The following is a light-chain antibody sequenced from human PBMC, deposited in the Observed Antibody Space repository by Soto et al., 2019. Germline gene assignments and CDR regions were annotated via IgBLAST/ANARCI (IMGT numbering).Light chain of an antibody. CDR3: SSYTSSSTPRV. CDR2: GVS. J-gene: IGLJ2*01. Sequence: QSALTQPASVSGSPGQSITISCTGTSSDVGGYNYVSWYQQHPGKAPKLMIYGVSNRPSGVSNRFSGSKSGNTASLTISGLQAEDEADYYCSSYTSSSTPRVFGGGTKLTVL. V-gene: IGLV2-14*01. CDR1: SSDVGGYNY.